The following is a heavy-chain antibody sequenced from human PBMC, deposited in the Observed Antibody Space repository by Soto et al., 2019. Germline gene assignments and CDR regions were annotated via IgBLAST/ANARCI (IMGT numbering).Heavy chain of an antibody. CDR1: GGSISDYC. V-gene: IGHV4-4*07. CDR2: IFTSGNT. D-gene: IGHD3-3*01. CDR3: ARGARTSGYSFYV. J-gene: IGHJ6*02. Sequence: AEALCLPCIVFGGSISDYCWAWIRQPAGKGLEWIGRIFTSGNTNYNPSLKSRVTMSVDTSKNQFSLKVTSVTAADTAVYYCARGARTSGYSFYVWGQGTPVTVSS.